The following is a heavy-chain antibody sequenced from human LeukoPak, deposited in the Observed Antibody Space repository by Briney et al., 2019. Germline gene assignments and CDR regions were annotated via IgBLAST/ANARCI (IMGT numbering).Heavy chain of an antibody. Sequence: GASVKVSCKASGYTFTGYYMHWVRQVPGQGLEWMGWINPNSGGTNYAQKFQGRVTMTRDTSISTAYMELSRLRSDDAAVYYCARDKEGAVAGTSFWGQGTLVTVSS. CDR3: ARDKEGAVAGTSF. V-gene: IGHV1-2*02. J-gene: IGHJ4*02. CDR2: INPNSGGT. CDR1: GYTFTGYY. D-gene: IGHD6-19*01.